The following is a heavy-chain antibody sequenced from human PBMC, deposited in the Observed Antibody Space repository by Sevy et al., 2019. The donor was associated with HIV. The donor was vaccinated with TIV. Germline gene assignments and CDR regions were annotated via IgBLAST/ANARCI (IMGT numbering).Heavy chain of an antibody. CDR3: ARVRSSSSVWFDP. CDR2: INSDGSST. D-gene: IGHD6-6*01. CDR1: GFTFSSYW. V-gene: IGHV3-74*01. Sequence: GGSLRLSCAASGFTFSSYWMHWVRQAPGKGLVWVSRINSDGSSTSYADSVKGRFPISRDNAKNTLYLQMNSLRAEDTAVYYCARVRSSSSVWFDPWGQGTLVTVSS. J-gene: IGHJ5*02.